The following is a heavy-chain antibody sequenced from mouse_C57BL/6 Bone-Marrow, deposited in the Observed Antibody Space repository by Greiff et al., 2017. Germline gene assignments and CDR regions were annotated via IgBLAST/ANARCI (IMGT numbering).Heavy chain of an antibody. CDR2: INPNNGGT. V-gene: IGHV1-22*01. D-gene: IGHD1-1*01. CDR3: ARNGSSYVWFAY. CDR1: GYTFTDYN. Sequence: EVQLQQSGPELVKPGASVKMSCKASGYTFTDYNMHWVKQSHGKSLEWIGYINPNNGGTSYNQQFKGKATLTVNKSSSTAYMELRSLTSEDSAVYYCARNGSSYVWFAYWGQGTLVTVSA. J-gene: IGHJ3*01.